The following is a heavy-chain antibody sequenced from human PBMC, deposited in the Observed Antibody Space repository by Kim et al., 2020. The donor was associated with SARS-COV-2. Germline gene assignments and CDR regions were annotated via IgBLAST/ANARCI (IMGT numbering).Heavy chain of an antibody. CDR3: AREGQRDYYYGMDV. Sequence: ADSVKGRFTISRDNSKNTLYLQMNSLRAEDTAVYYCAREGQRDYYYGMDVWGQGTTVTVSS. J-gene: IGHJ6*02. V-gene: IGHV3-30*01.